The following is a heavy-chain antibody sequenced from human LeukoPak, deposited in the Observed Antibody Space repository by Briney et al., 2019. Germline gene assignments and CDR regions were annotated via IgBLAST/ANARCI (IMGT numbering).Heavy chain of an antibody. Sequence: GGCLRLSCGASGFTFSSYAMSWVRQDPGGGLEGVSSTSGSGGSTYYADSVKGRFTISRDNSKNTLYLQMNSLRAEDTAVYYCARDPGQYSSGWSPFDYWGQGTLVTVSP. CDR3: ARDPGQYSSGWSPFDY. CDR2: TSGSGGST. CDR1: GFTFSSYA. J-gene: IGHJ4*02. D-gene: IGHD6-19*01. V-gene: IGHV3-23*01.